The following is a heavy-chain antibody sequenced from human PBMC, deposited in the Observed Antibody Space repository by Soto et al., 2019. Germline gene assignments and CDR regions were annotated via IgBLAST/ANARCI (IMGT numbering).Heavy chain of an antibody. J-gene: IGHJ4*02. CDR1: GFTFSTQA. V-gene: IGHV3-23*01. D-gene: IGHD6-19*01. CDR3: AKDLHGSGWSFDQ. CDR2: LISSGESP. Sequence: LRLSCSASGFTFSTQAMAWVRQAPGKGLEWVSALISSGESPDYADSVKGRFTISRDNSKNTLYLQMNSLRADDTAVYYCAKDLHGSGWSFDQWGQGTVVTVSS.